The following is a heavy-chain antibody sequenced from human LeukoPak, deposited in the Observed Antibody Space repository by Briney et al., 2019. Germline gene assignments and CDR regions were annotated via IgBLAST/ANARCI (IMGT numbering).Heavy chain of an antibody. CDR1: GGSISSYY. CDR2: IYYSGST. CDR3: ARVGSSGWYNYFDY. J-gene: IGHJ4*02. Sequence: SETLSLTCTVSGGSISSYYWSWVRQPPAKGLEWIGYIYYSGSTNYNPSLKSRATISVDTSKNQFSLKLSSVTAADTAVYYCARVGSSGWYNYFDYWGQGTLVTVSS. V-gene: IGHV4-59*01. D-gene: IGHD6-19*01.